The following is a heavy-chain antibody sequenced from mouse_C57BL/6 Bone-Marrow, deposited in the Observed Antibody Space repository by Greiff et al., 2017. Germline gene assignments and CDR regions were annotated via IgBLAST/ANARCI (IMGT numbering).Heavy chain of an antibody. J-gene: IGHJ2*01. D-gene: IGHD3-2*02. CDR2: INYDGSST. CDR1: GFTFSDYY. CDR3: ARDRLNYFDY. V-gene: IGHV5-16*01. Sequence: EVMLVESEGGLVQPGSSMKLSCTASGFTFSDYYMAWVRQVPEKGLEWVANINYDGSSTYYLDSLKSRFIISRDNAKNILYLQMSSLKSEDTATYYCARDRLNYFDYWGQGTTLTVSS.